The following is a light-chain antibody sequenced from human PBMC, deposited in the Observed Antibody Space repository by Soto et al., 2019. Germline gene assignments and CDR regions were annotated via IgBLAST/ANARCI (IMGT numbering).Light chain of an antibody. CDR2: KVS. J-gene: IGLJ3*02. V-gene: IGLV2-14*03. CDR1: SSDVGHPYNY. Sequence: QSALTQPASVSGSPGQSITISCTGTSSDVGHPYNYVSWYQQHPGKAPKLLIFKVSNRPSGISGRFSGSKPGNTASLTISGLQAEDEADYYCMSYIDSTSTHWVLGGGTQLTVL. CDR3: MSYIDSTSTHWV.